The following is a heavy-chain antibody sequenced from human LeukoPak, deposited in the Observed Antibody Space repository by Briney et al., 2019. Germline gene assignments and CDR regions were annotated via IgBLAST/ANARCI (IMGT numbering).Heavy chain of an antibody. Sequence: SETLSLTCAVYGESLSGYYWTWIRQPPGKGLEWIGEINHSGSTNYNPSLKSRVTISVDTSKNQFSLKLSSVTAADTAVYYCAIDCSSTSCYRAPAGYWGQGTLVTVSS. V-gene: IGHV4-34*01. J-gene: IGHJ4*02. CDR2: INHSGST. CDR1: GESLSGYY. CDR3: AIDCSSTSCYRAPAGY. D-gene: IGHD2-2*01.